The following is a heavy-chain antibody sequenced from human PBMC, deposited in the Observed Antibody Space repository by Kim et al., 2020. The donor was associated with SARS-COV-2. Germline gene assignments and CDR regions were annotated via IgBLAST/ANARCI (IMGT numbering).Heavy chain of an antibody. J-gene: IGHJ6*03. Sequence: SETLSLTCAVYGGSFSGYYWSWIRQPPGKGLEWIGEINHSGSTNYNPSLKSRVTISVDTSKNQFSLKLSSVTAADTAVYYCARGSTVGDSNPNYYYMDVWGKGTTVTVSS. CDR2: INHSGST. CDR1: GGSFSGYY. D-gene: IGHD4-4*01. CDR3: ARGSTVGDSNPNYYYMDV. V-gene: IGHV4-34*01.